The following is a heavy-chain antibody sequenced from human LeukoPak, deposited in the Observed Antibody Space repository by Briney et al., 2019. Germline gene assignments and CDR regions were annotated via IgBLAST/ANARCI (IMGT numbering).Heavy chain of an antibody. V-gene: IGHV4-59*06. D-gene: IGHD2-2*01. CDR1: GVSISSYY. CDR2: IYYSGST. CDR3: ARERYCSSTSCYPVNWFDP. Sequence: SETLSLTCTVSGVSISSYYWSWIRQHPGKGLEWIGYIYYSGSTYYNPSLKSRVTISVDTSKNQFSLKLSSVTAADTAVYYCARERYCSSTSCYPVNWFDPWGQGTLVTVSS. J-gene: IGHJ5*02.